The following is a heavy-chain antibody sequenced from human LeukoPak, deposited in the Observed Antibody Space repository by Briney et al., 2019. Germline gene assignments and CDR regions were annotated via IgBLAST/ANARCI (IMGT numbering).Heavy chain of an antibody. CDR1: GYSISSGYY. V-gene: IGHV4-61*05. J-gene: IGHJ5*02. CDR3: ARGMVSTTIWFDP. CDR2: IYYSGST. D-gene: IGHD2-15*01. Sequence: PSETLSLTCTVSGYSISSGYYWGWIRQPPGKGLEWIGYIYYSGSTNYNPSLKSRVTISVDTSKSQFSLKLSSVTAADTAVYYCARGMVSTTIWFDPWGQGTLVAVSS.